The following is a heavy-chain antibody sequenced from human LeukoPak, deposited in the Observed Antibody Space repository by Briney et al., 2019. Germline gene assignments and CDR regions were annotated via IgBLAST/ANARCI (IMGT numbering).Heavy chain of an antibody. D-gene: IGHD4-17*01. V-gene: IGHV1-2*02. CDR2: INPNSGGT. CDR3: ARYGSWFDP. Sequence: ASVKVFCKASGNTFTDYYIHWVRQAPGQGLEWMGWINPNSGGTNYAQKFQGRVTMTRDTSISTAYMELSRLRSDDTAVYYCARYGSWFDPWGQGSLVTVSS. J-gene: IGHJ5*02. CDR1: GNTFTDYY.